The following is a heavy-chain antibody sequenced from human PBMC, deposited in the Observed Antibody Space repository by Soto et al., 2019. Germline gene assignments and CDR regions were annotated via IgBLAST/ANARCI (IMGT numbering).Heavy chain of an antibody. J-gene: IGHJ4*02. Sequence: QVQLQESGPGLVKPSQTLSLTCTVSGESISSGGYYWSWSRQHPGKGLEWIGYIYDIGSAYYNPSLKSRVSISMDTSKNQFAMRLSYVTAADTAVYYCARASSSSSAIDYWGQGTLITVSS. CDR3: ARASSSSSAIDY. CDR1: GESISSGGYY. V-gene: IGHV4-31*03. CDR2: IYDIGSA. D-gene: IGHD6-6*01.